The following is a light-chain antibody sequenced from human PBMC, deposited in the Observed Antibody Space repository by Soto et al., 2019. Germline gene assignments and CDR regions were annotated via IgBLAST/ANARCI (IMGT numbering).Light chain of an antibody. J-gene: IGKJ1*01. V-gene: IGKV3-15*01. CDR2: GAS. Sequence: EIVLTQSPATLSVSLGHSATLSCRASQSVSLSLAWYQMRPGQHPRLLIYGASTSATDIPARFSGSGSGTDVNLTISSLEYEDFAVYFCQQYHIWPSWTFGQETKMEL. CDR3: QQYHIWPSWT. CDR1: QSVSLS.